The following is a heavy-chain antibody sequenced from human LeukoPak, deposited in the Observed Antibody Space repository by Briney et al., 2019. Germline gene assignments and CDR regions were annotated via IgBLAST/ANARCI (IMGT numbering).Heavy chain of an antibody. D-gene: IGHD2-2*01. CDR3: ARGASSPVVVPAAIDAFDI. CDR1: GFTFRSYS. J-gene: IGHJ3*02. Sequence: GRSLRLSCAVSGFTFRSYSMNWVREAPGTGLEWVSSISSSSSYIYYADSVKGRFTISRDNAKNSLYLQMNSLRAEDTAVYDCARGASSPVVVPAAIDAFDIWGQGTMVTVSS. V-gene: IGHV3-21*01. CDR2: ISSSSSYI.